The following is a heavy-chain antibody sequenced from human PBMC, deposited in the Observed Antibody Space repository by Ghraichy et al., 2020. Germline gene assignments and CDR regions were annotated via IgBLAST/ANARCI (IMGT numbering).Heavy chain of an antibody. CDR2: VFYTENT. Sequence: SETLSLTCTISGDSFSNYYWTWIRQPPGKGLDWIGHVFYTENTNSNPSLMGRVSISVDTSKNQFSLQLRSVTAADTAVYFCARRRDGYSWNFFDPWGQGILVTVSS. J-gene: IGHJ5*02. V-gene: IGHV4-59*01. CDR3: ARRRDGYSWNFFDP. D-gene: IGHD5-24*01. CDR1: GDSFSNYY.